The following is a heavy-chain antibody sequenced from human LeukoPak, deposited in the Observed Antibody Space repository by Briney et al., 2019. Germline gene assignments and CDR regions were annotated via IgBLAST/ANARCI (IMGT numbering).Heavy chain of an antibody. D-gene: IGHD1-14*01. CDR2: IYYSGST. V-gene: IGHV4-39*07. Sequence: PSETLSLTCTVSGGSISSSSYYWGWIRQPPGKGLEWIGSIYYSGSTYYNPSLKSRVTLSVDTSKNQFSLKLSSVTAADTAVYYCARGPLTGPTYYYYYYGMDVWGQGTTVTVSS. J-gene: IGHJ6*02. CDR1: GGSISSSSYY. CDR3: ARGPLTGPTYYYYYYGMDV.